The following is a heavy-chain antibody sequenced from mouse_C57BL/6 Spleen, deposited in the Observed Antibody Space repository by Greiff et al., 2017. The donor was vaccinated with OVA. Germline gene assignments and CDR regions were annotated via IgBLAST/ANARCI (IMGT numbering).Heavy chain of an antibody. J-gene: IGHJ3*01. D-gene: IGHD2-2*01. V-gene: IGHV1-26*01. CDR2: INPNNGGT. CDR3: AYGYDEGFAY. Sequence: EVQLQQSGPELVKPGASVKISCKASGYTFTDYYMNWVKQSHGKSLEWIGDINPNNGGTSYNQKFKGKATLTVDKSSSTAYMERRSLTSEDSAVYYCAYGYDEGFAYGGQGTLVTVSA. CDR1: GYTFTDYY.